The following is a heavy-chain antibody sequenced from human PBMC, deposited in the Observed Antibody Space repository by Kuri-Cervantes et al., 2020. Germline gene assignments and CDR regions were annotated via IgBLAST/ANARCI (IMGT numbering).Heavy chain of an antibody. Sequence: ASVKVSCKVSGYTLTELSMHWVRQAPGQGLEWMGWINPDSGGTNYAQKFQGRVTMTRDTSISTAYMELSSLRSEDTAVYYCARGVTTAVYYYYGMDVWGQGTTVTVSS. D-gene: IGHD4-11*01. J-gene: IGHJ6*02. V-gene: IGHV1-2*02. CDR3: ARGVTTAVYYYYGMDV. CDR1: GYTLTELS. CDR2: INPDSGGT.